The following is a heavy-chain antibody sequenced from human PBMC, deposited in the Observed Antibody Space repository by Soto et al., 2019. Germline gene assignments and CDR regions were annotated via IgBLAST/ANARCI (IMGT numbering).Heavy chain of an antibody. CDR3: ATMKRARLDS. CDR2: INPTLDST. V-gene: IGHV1-69*09. D-gene: IGHD6-25*01. CDR1: GIMSSGYG. J-gene: IGHJ4*02. Sequence: QEQLVQSGPAMKEPGSSVKVSCRASGIMSSGYGFSWVRQAPGHGLEWVGRINPTLDSTQYAQNLQGRVSITVDKSTDTAYLEVTSLRLEDTAIYFCATMKRARLDSWGRGTVVTVSS.